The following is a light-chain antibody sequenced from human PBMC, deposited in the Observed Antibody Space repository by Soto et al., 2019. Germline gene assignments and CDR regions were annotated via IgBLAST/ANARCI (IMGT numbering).Light chain of an antibody. J-gene: IGLJ1*01. CDR1: SSDVGGYNY. CDR2: DVK. Sequence: QSALTQPRSVSGSPGQSVTISCTGTSSDVGGYNYVTWYQQYPGKAPKVMIYDVKTRPSGVPDRFSGSKSGNTASLTISGLQAEYDADYYCCSYAVEYTFVFGTGTKLTVL. V-gene: IGLV2-11*01. CDR3: CSYAVEYTFV.